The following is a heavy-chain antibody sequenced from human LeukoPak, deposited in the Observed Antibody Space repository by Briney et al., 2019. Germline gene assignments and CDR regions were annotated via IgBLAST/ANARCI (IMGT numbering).Heavy chain of an antibody. V-gene: IGHV3-66*01. Sequence: GGSLRLSCAASGFTVSSNYMSWVRQAPGKGLEWVSVIYSGGSTYYADSVKGRFTISRDNSKNTLYLQMNSLRAEDTAVHYCARDRDCSGGSCYEPAGWFDPWGQGTLVTVSS. J-gene: IGHJ5*02. CDR1: GFTVSSNY. CDR3: ARDRDCSGGSCYEPAGWFDP. CDR2: IYSGGST. D-gene: IGHD2-15*01.